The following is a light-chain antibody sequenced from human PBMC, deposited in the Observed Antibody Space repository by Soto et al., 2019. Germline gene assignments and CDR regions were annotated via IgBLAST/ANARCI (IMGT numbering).Light chain of an antibody. J-gene: IGKJ1*01. CDR2: GAS. CDR1: QSVSSN. V-gene: IGKV3-15*01. Sequence: DIVMTQSPATLSVSPGERATLSCRASQSVSSNLAWYQQKPGQAPRLLIYGASTRATGIPARFSGSGSGTEFTLTISSLQFEDFAVYYCQQYNNWPRTFGQGTKVEIK. CDR3: QQYNNWPRT.